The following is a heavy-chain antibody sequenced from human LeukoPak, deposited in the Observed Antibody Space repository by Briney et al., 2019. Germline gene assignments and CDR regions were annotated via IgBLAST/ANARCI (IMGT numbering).Heavy chain of an antibody. Sequence: GGSLRLSCAGSGFTFSSDWMTWVRQAPGKGLEWVANISPDGSNKHYLASVKGRFTISRDNTKNSLFLQMNSLSAEDTALYYCARHAYGDYRFDYWGQGTLVTVSS. J-gene: IGHJ4*02. CDR1: GFTFSSDW. CDR3: ARHAYGDYRFDY. V-gene: IGHV3-7*04. CDR2: ISPDGSNK. D-gene: IGHD4-17*01.